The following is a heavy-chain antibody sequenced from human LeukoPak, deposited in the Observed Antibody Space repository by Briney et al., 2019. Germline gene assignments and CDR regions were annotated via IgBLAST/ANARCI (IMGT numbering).Heavy chain of an antibody. CDR2: IYPGDSET. D-gene: IGHD1-1*01. CDR3: ARLLGFRGYGLDAFDI. J-gene: IGHJ3*02. Sequence: GESLKISCKGSGYSFTSYWIGWVRQMPGKGLEWMGIIYPGDSETRYSPSFQGQVTISADKSISPAYLQWNSLKASDTAMYYCARLLGFRGYGLDAFDIWGQGTMVTVSS. V-gene: IGHV5-51*01. CDR1: GYSFTSYW.